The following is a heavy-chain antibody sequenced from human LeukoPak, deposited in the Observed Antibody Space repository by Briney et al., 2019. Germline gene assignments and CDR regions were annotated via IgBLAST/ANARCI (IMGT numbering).Heavy chain of an antibody. Sequence: SETLSLTCGVSGGSVSSTNWWTWIRQPPGKGLEWIGEVHLDGRTNFNPSLKSRLTMSVDLSENHVSLKLTSVTAADTAVYYCARDFYASGFYFWFDPWGQGILVTVSS. V-gene: IGHV4-4*02. CDR1: GGSVSSTNW. D-gene: IGHD2/OR15-2a*01. J-gene: IGHJ5*02. CDR2: VHLDGRT. CDR3: ARDFYASGFYFWFDP.